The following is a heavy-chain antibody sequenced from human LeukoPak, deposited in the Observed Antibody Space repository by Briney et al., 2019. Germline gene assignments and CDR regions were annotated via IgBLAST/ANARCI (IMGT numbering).Heavy chain of an antibody. D-gene: IGHD5-18*01. Sequence: SETLSLTCTVSGGSINAYYWSWIRQPPGKGLEWIAYVRDNGENNYNPSLKSRVAISVDTANNQISLRLNFVTAADTAIYCCARQPVNTAAFDIWGLGTMVTVSS. V-gene: IGHV4-59*08. CDR3: ARQPVNTAAFDI. CDR2: VRDNGEN. J-gene: IGHJ3*02. CDR1: GGSINAYY.